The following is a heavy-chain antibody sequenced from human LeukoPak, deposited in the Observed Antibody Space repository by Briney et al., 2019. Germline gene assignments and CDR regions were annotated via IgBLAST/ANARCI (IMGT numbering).Heavy chain of an antibody. CDR3: AKAPAARIAAAGTGGDY. J-gene: IGHJ4*02. D-gene: IGHD6-13*01. CDR2: IRYDGSNK. CDR1: GFTFSSYG. Sequence: GGSLRLSCAASGFTFSSYGMHWVRQAPGKELEWVAFIRYDGSNKYYADSVKGRFTISRDNSKNTLYLQMNSLRAEDTAVYYCAKAPAARIAAAGTGGDYWGQGTLVTVSS. V-gene: IGHV3-30*02.